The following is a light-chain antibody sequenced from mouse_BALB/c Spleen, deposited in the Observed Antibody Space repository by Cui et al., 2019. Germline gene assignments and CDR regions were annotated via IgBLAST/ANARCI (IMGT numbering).Light chain of an antibody. CDR2: SAS. CDR3: QQYNSYPFT. CDR1: QNVGTN. J-gene: IGKJ4*01. V-gene: IGKV6-15*01. Sequence: DIVMTQSQKFMSTSVGERVSVTCKDSQNVGTNVAWYQQKPGQSPKALIYSASYRYSGVPDRFTGSGSGTDFTLTISNVQSEDLAEYFCQQYNSYPFTFGSGTKLEIK.